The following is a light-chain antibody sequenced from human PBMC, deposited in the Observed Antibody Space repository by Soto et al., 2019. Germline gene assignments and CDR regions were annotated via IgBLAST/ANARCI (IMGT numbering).Light chain of an antibody. CDR2: DVG. Sequence: QSALTQPASVSGSPGQSITIACTGTSSDVGGYNHVSWYQVHPGKVPRLVIYDVGIRPPAVSDRFSGSTSGNTASLTISGLQAEYEAVYYCSSYTATRTVVFCGGTKLTVL. V-gene: IGLV2-14*03. CDR1: SSDVGGYNH. J-gene: IGLJ3*02. CDR3: SSYTATRTVV.